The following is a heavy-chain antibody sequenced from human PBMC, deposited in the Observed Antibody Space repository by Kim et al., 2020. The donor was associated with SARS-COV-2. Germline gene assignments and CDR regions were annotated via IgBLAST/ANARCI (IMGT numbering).Heavy chain of an antibody. D-gene: IGHD3-10*01. J-gene: IGHJ4*02. V-gene: IGHV1-18*01. Sequence: ASVKVSCKASGYTFTSYGISWVRQAPGQGLEWMGWISAYNGNTNYAQKLQGRVTMTTDTSTSTAYMELRSLRSDDTAVYYCARGSLWFGAKQPGDYWGQGTLVTVSS. CDR2: ISAYNGNT. CDR1: GYTFTSYG. CDR3: ARGSLWFGAKQPGDY.